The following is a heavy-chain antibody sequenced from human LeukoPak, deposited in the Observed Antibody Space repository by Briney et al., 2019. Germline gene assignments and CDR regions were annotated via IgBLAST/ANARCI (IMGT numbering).Heavy chain of an antibody. D-gene: IGHD3-9*01. V-gene: IGHV1-8*01. CDR2: MNPNSGNT. CDR3: ARSDKVRYFDWRAHYYYYMDV. J-gene: IGHJ6*03. Sequence: ASVKVSCKASGYTFTSYDINWVRQATGQGLEWMGWMNPNSGNTGYAQKFQDRVTMTRNTSISTAYMELSSLRSEDTAVYYCARSDKVRYFDWRAHYYYYMDVWGKGTTVTISS. CDR1: GYTFTSYD.